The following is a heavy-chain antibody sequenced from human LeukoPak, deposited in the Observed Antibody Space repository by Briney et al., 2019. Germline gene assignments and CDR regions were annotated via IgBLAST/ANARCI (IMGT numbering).Heavy chain of an antibody. D-gene: IGHD3-10*01. J-gene: IGHJ4*02. Sequence: PGGSRRVSCADSGFTGSSNYMSWVRKAPGKGLEWVSVIYSGGSTYYADSVKGRFTISRDNSKNTLYLQMNSLRAEDTAVYYCARDGYGSGSSSGGFFDYWGQGTLVTVSS. CDR3: ARDGYGSGSSSGGFFDY. CDR1: GFTGSSNY. V-gene: IGHV3-66*02. CDR2: IYSGGST.